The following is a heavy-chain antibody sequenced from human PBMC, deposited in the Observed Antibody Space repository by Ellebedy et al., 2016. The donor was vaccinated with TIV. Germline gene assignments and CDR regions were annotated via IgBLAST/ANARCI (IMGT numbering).Heavy chain of an antibody. D-gene: IGHD5-18*01. J-gene: IGHJ5*02. CDR2: ILPISPTP. V-gene: IGHV1-69*06. CDR3: AAIRIQIWFPKWFEA. Sequence: ASVKVSCKASGGTFRTYTVTWVRQAPGQGLEWVGGILPISPTPNYAQKFQGRVTMTEHISRDTAYMELSSLTSEDTAMYYCAAIRIQIWFPKWFEAWGQGTLVTVS. CDR1: GGTFRTYT.